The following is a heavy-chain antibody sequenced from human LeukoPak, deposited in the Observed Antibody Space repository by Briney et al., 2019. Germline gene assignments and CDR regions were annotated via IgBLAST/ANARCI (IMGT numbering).Heavy chain of an antibody. CDR2: IYTSGST. Sequence: SETLSLTCTVSGGSISSYYWSWIRQPAGKGLEWIGRIYTSGSTNYNPSLKSRVTMSVDTSKNQFSLKLSSVTAADTAVYYCARDVDDTLTGYSYFDYWGQGTLVTVSS. CDR3: ARDVDDTLTGYSYFDY. D-gene: IGHD3-9*01. J-gene: IGHJ4*02. V-gene: IGHV4-4*07. CDR1: GGSISSYY.